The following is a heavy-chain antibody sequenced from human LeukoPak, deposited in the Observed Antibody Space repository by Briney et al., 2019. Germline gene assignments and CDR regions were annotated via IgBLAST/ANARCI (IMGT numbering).Heavy chain of an antibody. CDR1: GFTFSSYW. V-gene: IGHV3-7*01. J-gene: IGHJ4*02. Sequence: GGSLRLSCAASGFTFSSYWMSWVRQAPGKGLEWVANIKQDGSEKYYVDSVKGRFTISRDNAKNSLYLQMNSLRAEDTAVYYCARVDILTGYYTFDYWGQGTLVTVSS. CDR3: ARVDILTGYYTFDY. D-gene: IGHD3-9*01. CDR2: IKQDGSEK.